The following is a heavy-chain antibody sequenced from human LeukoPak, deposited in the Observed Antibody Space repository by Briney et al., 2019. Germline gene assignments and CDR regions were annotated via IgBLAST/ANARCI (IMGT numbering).Heavy chain of an antibody. CDR1: GFTFSSYA. CDR2: ISYDGSNK. J-gene: IGHJ4*02. V-gene: IGHV3-30*01. D-gene: IGHD3-3*01. CDR3: ARDESRFLEWLPD. Sequence: GGSLRLSCAASGFTFSSYAMHWVRQAPGKGLEWVAVISYDGSNKYYADSVKGRFTISRDNSKNTLYLQMNSLRAEDTAVYYCARDESRFLEWLPDWGQGTLVTVSS.